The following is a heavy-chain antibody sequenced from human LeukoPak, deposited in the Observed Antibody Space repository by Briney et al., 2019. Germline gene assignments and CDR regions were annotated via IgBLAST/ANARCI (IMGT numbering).Heavy chain of an antibody. V-gene: IGHV4-39*01. Sequence: PSETLSPTCTVSGGSISSSAYYWGWIRQPPGKGLEWIGSIYYSGNTYYNPSLKSRVTISVDTSKNQFSLTLSSVTAADTAVYYSARQSTAMGTFDYWGQGTLVPVSS. J-gene: IGHJ4*02. CDR3: ARQSTAMGTFDY. D-gene: IGHD5-18*01. CDR2: IYYSGNT. CDR1: GGSISSSAYY.